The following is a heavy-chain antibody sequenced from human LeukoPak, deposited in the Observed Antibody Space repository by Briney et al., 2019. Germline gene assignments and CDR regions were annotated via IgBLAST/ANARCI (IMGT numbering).Heavy chain of an antibody. CDR2: ISSSSSYT. CDR3: ARAEGSGSYYSMDV. Sequence: GGSLRLSCAASGFTFSDYYMSWIRQAPGKGLEWVSYISSSSSYTNYADSVKGRFTISRDNSKNTLYLQMNSLRAEDTAVYYCARAEGSGSYYSMDVWGQGTTVTVSS. CDR1: GFTFSDYY. D-gene: IGHD3-10*01. J-gene: IGHJ6*02. V-gene: IGHV3-11*05.